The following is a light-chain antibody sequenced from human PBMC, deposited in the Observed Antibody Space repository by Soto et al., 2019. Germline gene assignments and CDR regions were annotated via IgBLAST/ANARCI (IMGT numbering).Light chain of an antibody. CDR1: QSVSSSY. CDR3: LQDYNYPWT. CDR2: GAS. J-gene: IGKJ1*01. V-gene: IGKV3-20*01. Sequence: EIVWTQSRVSVYFGGLEIATLSCRASQSVSSSYLAWYQQKPGQAPRLLIYGASSRATGIPDRFSGSGSGTDFTLTISILEPEDFATYYCLQDYNYPWTFGQGTKVDIK.